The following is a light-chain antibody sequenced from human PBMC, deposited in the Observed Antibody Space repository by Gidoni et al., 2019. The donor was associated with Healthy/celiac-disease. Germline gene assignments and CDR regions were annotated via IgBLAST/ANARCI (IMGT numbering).Light chain of an antibody. Sequence: DIQMTQSPSSLSASVGDRVTITCQASQDISNYLNWYQQKPGKAPKLLSYDASNLETGVPSRFSGSGSGTDFTFTISSLQPEDIATYYCQQYDNLPPLTCGGGTKVEIK. CDR3: QQYDNLPPLT. V-gene: IGKV1-33*01. J-gene: IGKJ4*01. CDR1: QDISNY. CDR2: DAS.